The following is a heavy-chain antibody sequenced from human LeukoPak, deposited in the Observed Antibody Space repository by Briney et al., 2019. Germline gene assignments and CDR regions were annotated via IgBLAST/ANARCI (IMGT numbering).Heavy chain of an antibody. CDR1: GFTFNDAW. D-gene: IGHD2-2*01. CDR3: AKDTDSRKLVVPAADDAFDI. V-gene: IGHV3-30*18. Sequence: GGSLRLSCAASGFTFNDAWMSWVRQAPGKGLEWVAVISYDGTNKYYADSVKGRFTISRDNSKNTLYLQMNSLRAEDTAVYYCAKDTDSRKLVVPAADDAFDIWGQGTMVTVSS. CDR2: ISYDGTNK. J-gene: IGHJ3*02.